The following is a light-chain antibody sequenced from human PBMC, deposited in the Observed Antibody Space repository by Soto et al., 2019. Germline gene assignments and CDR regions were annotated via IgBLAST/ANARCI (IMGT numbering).Light chain of an antibody. CDR3: QQSNTFPRT. V-gene: IGKV1-12*01. Sequence: DIQMTQSPSSVSASEGDTVTITCRASQDVSSWLAWYQQKPGKAPKLLIYGVSRLQSGVPSRFSGSGSGTEFTLTINSLQPEDFATYLCQQSNTFPRTFGQGTTVDIK. J-gene: IGKJ1*01. CDR2: GVS. CDR1: QDVSSW.